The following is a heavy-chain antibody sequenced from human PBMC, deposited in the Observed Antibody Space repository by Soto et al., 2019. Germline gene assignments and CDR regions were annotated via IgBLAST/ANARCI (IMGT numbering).Heavy chain of an antibody. CDR1: GFTFSSYG. CDR3: AREEVEMATFMDY. Sequence: QVQLVESGGGVVQPGRSLRLSCAASGFTFSSYGMHWVRQAPGKGLEWVAVIWYDGSNKYYADSVKGRFTISRDNSKNTLYLQMNSLRAEDTAVYYCAREEVEMATFMDYWGQGTLVTVSS. CDR2: IWYDGSNK. J-gene: IGHJ4*02. D-gene: IGHD5-12*01. V-gene: IGHV3-33*01.